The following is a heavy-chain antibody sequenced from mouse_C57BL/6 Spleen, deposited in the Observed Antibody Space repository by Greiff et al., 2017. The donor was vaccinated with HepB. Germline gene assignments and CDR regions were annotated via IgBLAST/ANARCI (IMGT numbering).Heavy chain of an antibody. CDR1: GFTFTDYY. CDR3: ARCQDSGFAY. D-gene: IGHD3-2*02. CDR2: IRNKANGYTT. J-gene: IGHJ3*01. Sequence: EVKLVESGGGLVQPGGSLSLSCAASGFTFTDYYMSWVRQPPGKALEWLGFIRNKANGYTTEYSASVKGRFTISRDNSQSILYLQMNALRAEDSATYYCARCQDSGFAYWGQGTLVTVSA. V-gene: IGHV7-3*01.